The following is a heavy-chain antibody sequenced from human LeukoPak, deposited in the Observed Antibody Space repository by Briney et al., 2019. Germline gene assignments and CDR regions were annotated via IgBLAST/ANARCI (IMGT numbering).Heavy chain of an antibody. Sequence: PSETLSLTCNVSGYSLSSGYSWGWIRQPPGKRLEWSANIYHSGGTNYNPSLESRVTISVDTSKNQFSLKVGSVTAADTATYYCARGSFDFWGGYSLGFDYWGQGALVTVSS. CDR3: ARGSFDFWGGYSLGFDY. V-gene: IGHV4-38-2*02. CDR1: GYSLSSGYS. J-gene: IGHJ4*02. D-gene: IGHD3-3*01. CDR2: IYHSGGT.